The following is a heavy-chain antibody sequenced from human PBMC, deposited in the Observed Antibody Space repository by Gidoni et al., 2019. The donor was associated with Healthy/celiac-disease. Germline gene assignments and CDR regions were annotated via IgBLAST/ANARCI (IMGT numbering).Heavy chain of an antibody. CDR1: GGSISSGSYY. J-gene: IGHJ5*02. D-gene: IGHD6-13*01. CDR3: ARGIAAAGEWFDP. CDR2: IYTSGST. Sequence: QVQLQESGPGLVKPSQTLSPTCTVSGGSISSGSYYWSWIRQPAGKGLEWIGRIYTSGSTNYNPSLKSRVTISVDTSKNQFSLKLSSVTAADTAVYYCARGIAAAGEWFDPWGQGTLVTVSS. V-gene: IGHV4-61*02.